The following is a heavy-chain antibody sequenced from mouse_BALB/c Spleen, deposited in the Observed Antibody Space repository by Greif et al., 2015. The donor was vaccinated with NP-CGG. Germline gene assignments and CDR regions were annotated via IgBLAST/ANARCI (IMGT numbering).Heavy chain of an antibody. V-gene: IGHV5-6-4*01. CDR1: GFTFSSYT. D-gene: IGHD4-1*01. CDR2: ISSGGSYT. J-gene: IGHJ2*01. Sequence: EVQVVESGGGLVKPGGSLKLSCAASGFTFSSYTMSWVRQTPEKRLEWVATISSGGSYTYYPDSVKGRFTISRDNAKNTLYLQMSSLKSEDTAMYYCTREAGTEEGSYFDYWGQGTTLTVSS. CDR3: TREAGTEEGSYFDY.